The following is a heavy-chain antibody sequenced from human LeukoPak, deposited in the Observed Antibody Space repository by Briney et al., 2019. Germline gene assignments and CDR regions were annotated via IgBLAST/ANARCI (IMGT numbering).Heavy chain of an antibody. J-gene: IGHJ5*02. D-gene: IGHD1-26*01. CDR1: GASISSYY. CDR3: ARRSSDWFDP. CDR2: IYYSGST. Sequence: PSETLSLTCTVSGASISSYYWSWIRQPPGKGLEWIGFIYYSGSTNYNPSLKSRVTISVDTSKNHFSLKLNSVTAADTAVYYCARRSSDWFDPWGQGTLVTVSS. V-gene: IGHV4-59*01.